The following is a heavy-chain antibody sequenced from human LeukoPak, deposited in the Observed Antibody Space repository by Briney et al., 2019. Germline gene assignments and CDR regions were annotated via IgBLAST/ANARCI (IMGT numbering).Heavy chain of an antibody. J-gene: IGHJ6*03. CDR1: GGTFSSYA. D-gene: IGHD3-3*01. CDR3: AGLSYDLHNMDV. V-gene: IGHV1-69*13. Sequence: SVKVSCKASGGTFSSYAISWVRQAPGQGLEWMGGIIPIFGSANYAQKFQGRVTITADESTSTAYMELSSLRSEDTAVYYCAGLSYDLHNMDVWGKGTTVTVSS. CDR2: IIPIFGSA.